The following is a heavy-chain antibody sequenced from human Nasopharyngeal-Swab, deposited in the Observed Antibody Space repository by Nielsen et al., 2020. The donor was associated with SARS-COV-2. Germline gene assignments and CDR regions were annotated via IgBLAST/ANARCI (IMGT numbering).Heavy chain of an antibody. V-gene: IGHV5-51*01. J-gene: IGHJ4*02. Sequence: VRQMPGKGLEGMGLIYPDDSDTRYSPSFQGQVTISADTSISTAYLQWSSLKASDTAMYYCVRQGGDGYYFDYWGQGTLVTVSS. D-gene: IGHD2-21*02. CDR3: VRQGGDGYYFDY. CDR2: IYPDDSDT.